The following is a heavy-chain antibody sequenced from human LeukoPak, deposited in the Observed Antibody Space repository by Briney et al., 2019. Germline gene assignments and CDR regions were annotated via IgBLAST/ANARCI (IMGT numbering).Heavy chain of an antibody. CDR1: GFTFSSYT. CDR2: ISGSGSAT. Sequence: GGSLRLSCAASGFTFSSYTMNWVRQAPGKGLEWVSYISGSGSATYYADSVKGRFTISRDNAKNSVYMQMNSLRVEDTAVYYCARDRPRAVWGQGTTVTVSS. J-gene: IGHJ6*02. V-gene: IGHV3-48*01. CDR3: ARDRPRAV.